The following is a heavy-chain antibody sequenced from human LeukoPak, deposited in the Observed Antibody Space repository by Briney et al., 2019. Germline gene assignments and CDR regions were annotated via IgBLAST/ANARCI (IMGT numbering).Heavy chain of an antibody. D-gene: IGHD1-26*01. CDR2: IYYSGST. Sequence: SETLSLTCTVSGGSISSSSYYWGWIRQPPGKGLEWIGSIYYSGSTYYNPSLKSRVTMSVDTSKNQFSLKLSSVTAADTAVYYCARVGGRYPYYYYYMDVWGKGTTVTVSS. J-gene: IGHJ6*03. CDR1: GGSISSSSYY. V-gene: IGHV4-39*07. CDR3: ARVGGRYPYYYYYMDV.